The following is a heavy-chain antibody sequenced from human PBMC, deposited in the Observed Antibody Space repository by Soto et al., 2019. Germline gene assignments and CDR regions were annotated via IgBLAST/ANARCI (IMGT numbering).Heavy chain of an antibody. CDR1: GYIFTNFY. V-gene: IGHV1-46*03. CDR2: INPNGGST. CDR3: TRGLASGDY. D-gene: IGHD6-6*01. J-gene: IGHJ4*02. Sequence: QVQLVQPGAEVKKPGASVKFSCKASGYIFTNFYIHWVRQAPGQGLEWIGIINPNGGSTNYAQNFQGRVTMTRDTSTSKVYMDLSSLRSEDTVVYYCTRGLASGDYWGQGTLITVSS.